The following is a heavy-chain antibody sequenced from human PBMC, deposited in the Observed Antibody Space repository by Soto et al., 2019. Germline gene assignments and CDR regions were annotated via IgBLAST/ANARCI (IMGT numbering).Heavy chain of an antibody. V-gene: IGHV3-23*01. CDR1: GFIFSNYA. CDR2: IYAAGGSK. CDR3: ARDLGYYDSSGYFDY. J-gene: IGHJ4*02. Sequence: PGGSLRLSCAASGFIFSNYAMFWFRQAPGKGLEWVSTIYAAGGSKYYAGSVKGRFTISRDNSRDTLFLQMDSLRVEDTAMYFCARDLGYYDSSGYFDYWGQGTLVTVSS. D-gene: IGHD3-22*01.